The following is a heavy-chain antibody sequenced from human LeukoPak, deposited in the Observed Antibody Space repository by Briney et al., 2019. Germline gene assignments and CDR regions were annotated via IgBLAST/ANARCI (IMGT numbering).Heavy chain of an antibody. CDR1: GYTFTSYG. Sequence: ASVKVSFKASGYTFTSYGISWVRQAPGQGLEWMGWISAYNGNTNYAQKLQGRVTMTTDTSTSTAYMELRSLRSDDTAVYYCAREDTAMVTPIHWGQGTLVTVSS. J-gene: IGHJ4*02. V-gene: IGHV1-18*01. CDR2: ISAYNGNT. D-gene: IGHD5-18*01. CDR3: AREDTAMVTPIH.